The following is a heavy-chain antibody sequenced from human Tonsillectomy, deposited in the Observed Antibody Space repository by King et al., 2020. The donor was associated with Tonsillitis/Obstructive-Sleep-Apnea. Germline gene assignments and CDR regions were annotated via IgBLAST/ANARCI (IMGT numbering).Heavy chain of an antibody. V-gene: IGHV3-21*01. Sequence: VQLVESGGGLVKPGGSLRLSCAASGFTFSSYSMNWVRQGPGKGLEGVSSISISSSYIYYADSVKGRLTISRDNAKNSLYLQMNSLRAEDTAVYYCAASDFWSGYFNWGQGTLVTVSS. D-gene: IGHD3-3*01. CDR2: ISISSSYI. CDR3: AASDFWSGYFN. CDR1: GFTFSSYS. J-gene: IGHJ4*02.